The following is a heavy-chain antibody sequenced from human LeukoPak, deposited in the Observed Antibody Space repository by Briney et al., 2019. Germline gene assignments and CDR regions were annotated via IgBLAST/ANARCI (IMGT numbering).Heavy chain of an antibody. Sequence: PSETLSLTCTVSGGSICSYYWSWIRQPAGKGLEWIGRIYTSGSTNYNPSLKSRVTMSVDTSKNQFSLKLSSVTAADTAVYYCARHPPPNIVVVPAASLHAFDIWGQGTMVAVSS. CDR3: ARHPPPNIVVVPAASLHAFDI. V-gene: IGHV4-4*07. D-gene: IGHD2-2*01. CDR1: GGSICSYY. J-gene: IGHJ3*02. CDR2: IYTSGST.